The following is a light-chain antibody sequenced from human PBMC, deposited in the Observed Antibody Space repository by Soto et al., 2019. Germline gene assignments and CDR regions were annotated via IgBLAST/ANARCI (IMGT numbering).Light chain of an antibody. Sequence: EIVLTQSPATLSLSPGERATLSCRASQSVSRYLAWYQQRPGQAPRLLISDASNRATGIPTRFSGSGSGTDFTLXIXXXXPXXXAXXXXXXXXNWPLTFGGGTKVEIK. V-gene: IGKV3-11*01. J-gene: IGKJ4*01. CDR2: DAS. CDR1: QSVSRY. CDR3: XXXXNWPLT.